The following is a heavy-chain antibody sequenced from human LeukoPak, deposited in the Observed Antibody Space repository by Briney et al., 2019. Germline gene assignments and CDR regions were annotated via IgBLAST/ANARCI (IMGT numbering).Heavy chain of an antibody. V-gene: IGHV4-61*02. CDR3: ARSYYDSSGWDAFDI. D-gene: IGHD3-22*01. CDR1: GGSISSGSYY. Sequence: SETLPLTCTVSGGSISSGSYYWSWIRQPAGKGLEWIGRIYTSGSTNYNPSLKSRATISVDTSKNQFSLKLSSVTAADTAVYYCARSYYDSSGWDAFDIWGQGTMVTVSS. J-gene: IGHJ3*02. CDR2: IYTSGST.